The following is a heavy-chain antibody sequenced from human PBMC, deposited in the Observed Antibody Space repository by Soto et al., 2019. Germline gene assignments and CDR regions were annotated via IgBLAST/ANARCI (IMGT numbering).Heavy chain of an antibody. CDR1: GFSLSNARMG. CDR3: GREPLSNGVSFDY. Sequence: QVTLKESGPVLVKPTETLTLTCTVSGFSLSNARMGVSWIRQPPGKALEWLAHIFSNDEKSYSTSLKSRLTHPQETPKRPVVLNMTHIDPGDTAKNFRGREPLSNGVSFDYWGQGTLVTVSS. V-gene: IGHV2-26*01. D-gene: IGHD2-8*01. CDR2: IFSNDEK. J-gene: IGHJ4*02.